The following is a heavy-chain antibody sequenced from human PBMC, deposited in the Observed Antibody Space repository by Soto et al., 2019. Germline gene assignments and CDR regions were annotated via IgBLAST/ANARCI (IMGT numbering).Heavy chain of an antibody. D-gene: IGHD5-18*01. CDR3: ARLFDTAMVYDYYGMDV. Sequence: PSETLSLTCAVYGGSFSGYYWSWIRQTPGKGLEWIGEINDSGSTNNNPSLKSRVTILVDTPKNQFSLKLSSVTAADTAVYYCARLFDTAMVYDYYGMDVWGQGTTVTVSS. J-gene: IGHJ6*02. V-gene: IGHV4-34*01. CDR2: INDSGST. CDR1: GGSFSGYY.